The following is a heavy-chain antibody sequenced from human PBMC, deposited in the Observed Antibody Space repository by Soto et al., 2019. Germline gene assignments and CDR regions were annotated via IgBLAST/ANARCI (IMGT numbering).Heavy chain of an antibody. V-gene: IGHV4-34*01. Sequence: PSETLSLTCAVYGGSFRGYYWSWIRQPPGKGLEWIGEINHSGSTNYNPSLKSRVTISVDTSKNQFSLKLSSVTAADTAVYYCARGSQLWFGEPTKGYDYWGQGTLVTVSS. CDR3: ARGSQLWFGEPTKGYDY. D-gene: IGHD3-10*01. CDR2: INHSGST. CDR1: GGSFRGYY. J-gene: IGHJ4*02.